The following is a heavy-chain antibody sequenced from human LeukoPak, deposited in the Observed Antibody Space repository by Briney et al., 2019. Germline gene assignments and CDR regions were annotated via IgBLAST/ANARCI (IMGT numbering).Heavy chain of an antibody. J-gene: IGHJ5*02. CDR2: INHSRST. CDR3: ARGDVGGSYVT. D-gene: IGHD1-26*01. Sequence: SETLSLTCAVYGGSFSGYYWSWIRQPPGKGLEWIGEINHSRSTNYNPSLKSRVTISVDTSKNQFSLKLSSVTAADTAVYYCARGDVGGSYVTWGQGTLVTVSS. V-gene: IGHV4-34*01. CDR1: GGSFSGYY.